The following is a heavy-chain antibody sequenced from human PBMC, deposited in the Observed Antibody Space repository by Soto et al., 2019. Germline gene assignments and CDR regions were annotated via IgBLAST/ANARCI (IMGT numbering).Heavy chain of an antibody. D-gene: IGHD2-2*01. CDR2: IIPIFGTA. J-gene: IGHJ5*02. Sequence: SVKVSCKASGGTFSSYAISWVRQAPGQGLEWMGGIIPIFGTANYAQKFQGRVSMTTDKSTTTAYMELRSLRSDDTAVYYCARVAPGAEAWFGPWGQGTLVTVSS. CDR1: GGTFSSYA. CDR3: ARVAPGAEAWFGP. V-gene: IGHV1-69*05.